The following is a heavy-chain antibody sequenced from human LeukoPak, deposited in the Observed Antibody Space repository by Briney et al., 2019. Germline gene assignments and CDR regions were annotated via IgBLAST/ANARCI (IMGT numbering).Heavy chain of an antibody. CDR3: AHNPGYSYGQYYFDY. D-gene: IGHD5-18*01. Sequence: SGPTLVKPTQTLTLTCTFSGFSLSTSGVGVGWIRQPPGKALEWLSLIYWDDDNRYSPSLKSRLTITKDTSKNQVVLTMTNIDLGETATYYCAHNPGYSYGQYYFDYWGQGTLVTVSS. CDR2: IYWDDDN. V-gene: IGHV2-5*02. J-gene: IGHJ4*02. CDR1: GFSLSTSGVG.